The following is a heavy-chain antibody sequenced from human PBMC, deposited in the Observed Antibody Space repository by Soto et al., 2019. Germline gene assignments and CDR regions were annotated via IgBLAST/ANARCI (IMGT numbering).Heavy chain of an antibody. CDR1: GYTFTSYA. V-gene: IGHV1-3*01. Sequence: ASVKVSCKASGYTFTSYAMNWVRQAPGQRLEWMGWINAGNGNTKYSQKFQGRVTITRDTSASTAYMELSSLRSEDTAVYYCASNCGGDPDAFDIWGQGTMVTVSS. CDR2: INAGNGNT. J-gene: IGHJ3*02. D-gene: IGHD2-21*02. CDR3: ASNCGGDPDAFDI.